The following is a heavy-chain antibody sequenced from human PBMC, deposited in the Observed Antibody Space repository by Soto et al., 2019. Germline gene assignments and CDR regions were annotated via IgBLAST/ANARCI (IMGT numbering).Heavy chain of an antibody. CDR2: MNPRSGGS. Sequence: ASVKVSCKASGYTFTNYYMHWLQQAPGQGLEWMGWMNPRSGGSKYAQAFQDRVTMTRDASISTAYMEMTSLRHGDTAVYFCARSDDSTSYPLDLWGPGTLVTVSS. CDR3: ARSDDSTSYPLDL. CDR1: GYTFTNYY. V-gene: IGHV1-2*02. J-gene: IGHJ5*02. D-gene: IGHD4-4*01.